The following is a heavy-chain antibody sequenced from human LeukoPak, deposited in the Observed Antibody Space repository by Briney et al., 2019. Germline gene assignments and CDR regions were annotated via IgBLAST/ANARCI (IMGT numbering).Heavy chain of an antibody. CDR1: GFTFSNYA. Sequence: GGSLRLSCAASGFTFSNYAMSWVRQAPGKGLEWVSAIRGRGGDTFYADSVKGRFAISRDNSRDTLYLQMNSLRAEDTAVYYCARYEYGGIDYWGQGTLVTVSS. D-gene: IGHD4-23*01. CDR2: IRGRGGDT. V-gene: IGHV3-23*01. J-gene: IGHJ4*02. CDR3: ARYEYGGIDY.